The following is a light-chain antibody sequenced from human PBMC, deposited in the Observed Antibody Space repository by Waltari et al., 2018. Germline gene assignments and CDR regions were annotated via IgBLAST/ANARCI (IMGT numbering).Light chain of an antibody. J-gene: IGKJ2*01. V-gene: IGKV4-1*01. CDR3: QQYYTAPYT. CDR2: WAS. Sequence: DIVMTQSPDSLPVSLGERATITCKSSQSVFYNSNNKHYLAWYQQKLGQPPKLLIYWASSRESGVPDRLSGSVSGTDFTLAISSLQTEDVAIYYCQQYYTAPYTFGQGTKLEIK. CDR1: QSVFYNSNNKHY.